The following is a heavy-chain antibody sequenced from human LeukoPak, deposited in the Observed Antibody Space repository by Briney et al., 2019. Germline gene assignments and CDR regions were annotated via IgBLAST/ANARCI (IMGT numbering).Heavy chain of an antibody. V-gene: IGHV1-2*02. Sequence: GASVKVSCKTSGYIFTGYYIHWVRQAPGQGLEGMGWINPNTGDTNYTQKFQGRVIMTMDTSITTAYMDLIRLKSDDTAVYYCARDEIGGSNWFDPWGQGTLVTVSS. CDR3: ARDEIGGSNWFDP. CDR1: GYIFTGYY. J-gene: IGHJ5*02. CDR2: INPNTGDT. D-gene: IGHD3-10*01.